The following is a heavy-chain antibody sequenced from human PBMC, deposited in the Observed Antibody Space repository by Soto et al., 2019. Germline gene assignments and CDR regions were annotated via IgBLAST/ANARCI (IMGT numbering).Heavy chain of an antibody. Sequence: EVQLIESGGGWVQPGTSLRVSCVGSGFTFHEYAIHWVRQAPGKGLEWVSGISSDGDTIAYADSVQGRFTVFRDNAKNSLYLQMNSLRAEDTALYYCTKGGYDLIYYFGMDVWGQGTTVTVSS. CDR2: ISSDGDTI. CDR1: GFTFHEYA. J-gene: IGHJ6*02. V-gene: IGHV3-9*01. CDR3: TKGGYDLIYYFGMDV. D-gene: IGHD5-12*01.